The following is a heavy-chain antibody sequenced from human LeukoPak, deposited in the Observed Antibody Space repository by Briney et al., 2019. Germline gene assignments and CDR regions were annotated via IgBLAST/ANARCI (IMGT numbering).Heavy chain of an antibody. V-gene: IGHV3-9*01. J-gene: IGHJ4*02. Sequence: QPGGSLRLSCAASGFTFDDYAMHWVRQAPGKDLEWVSGISWNSGSIGYADSVKGRFTISRDNSKNTLFLQMNSLRAEDTAVYYCASQWELLRWVDFWGQGTLVTVSS. CDR1: GFTFDDYA. CDR2: ISWNSGSI. CDR3: ASQWELLRWVDF. D-gene: IGHD1-26*01.